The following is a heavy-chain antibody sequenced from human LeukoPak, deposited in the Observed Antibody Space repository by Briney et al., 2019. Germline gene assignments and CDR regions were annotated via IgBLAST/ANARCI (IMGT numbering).Heavy chain of an antibody. J-gene: IGHJ5*02. Sequence: SETLSLTCTVSGGSISSYYWSWIRQPPGKGLEWIGYIYYSGSTNYNPSLKSRVAISVDTSKNQFSLKLSSVTAADTAVYYCAREGVAVADPNWFDPWGQGTLVTVSS. D-gene: IGHD6-19*01. V-gene: IGHV4-59*01. CDR1: GGSISSYY. CDR3: AREGVAVADPNWFDP. CDR2: IYYSGST.